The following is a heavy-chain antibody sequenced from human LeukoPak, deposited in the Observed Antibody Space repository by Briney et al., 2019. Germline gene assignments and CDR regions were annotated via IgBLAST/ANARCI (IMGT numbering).Heavy chain of an antibody. CDR2: IYYSGST. D-gene: IGHD6-19*01. Sequence: PSETLSLTCTVSGGSISSYYWSWIRQPPGKGLEWIGYIYYSGSTNYNPSLKSRVTISVDTSKNQFSLKLNSVTAADTAVYYCARDRDGWYRFDYWGQGTLVTVSS. J-gene: IGHJ4*02. V-gene: IGHV4-59*01. CDR1: GGSISSYY. CDR3: ARDRDGWYRFDY.